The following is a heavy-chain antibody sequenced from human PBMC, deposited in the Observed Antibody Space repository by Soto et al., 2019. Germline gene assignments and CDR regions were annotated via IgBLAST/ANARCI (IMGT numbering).Heavy chain of an antibody. Sequence: QVQLVESGGGVVQPGRSLRLSCAASGFTFSSYAMHCVRQAPGKGLEWVAVISYDGSNKYQADSVKGRFTISRDNSKNTLYLQMNCLRAEDTAVYYCARAGMGRYCVGVSCYLEGYNGMDGWGQCITVTVS. V-gene: IGHV3-30-3*01. CDR1: GFTFSSYA. D-gene: IGHD2-15*01. J-gene: IGHJ6*02. CDR3: ARAGMGRYCVGVSCYLEGYNGMDG. CDR2: ISYDGSNK.